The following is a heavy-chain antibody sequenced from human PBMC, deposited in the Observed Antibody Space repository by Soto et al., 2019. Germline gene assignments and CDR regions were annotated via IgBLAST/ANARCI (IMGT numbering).Heavy chain of an antibody. V-gene: IGHV3-30*18. Sequence: QVQLVESGGGVVQPGGSLRLSCAASGFTFSSYGMHWVRQAPGKGLEWVAVISYDGSNKYYADSVKGRFTISRDNSKNTLDLQMNSLRAEDTAVYYCAKFGDESSGYYSADYWGQGTLVTVSS. CDR1: GFTFSSYG. CDR2: ISYDGSNK. CDR3: AKFGDESSGYYSADY. D-gene: IGHD3-22*01. J-gene: IGHJ4*02.